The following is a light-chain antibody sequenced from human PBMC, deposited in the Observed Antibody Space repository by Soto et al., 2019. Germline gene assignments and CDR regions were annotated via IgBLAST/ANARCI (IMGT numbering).Light chain of an antibody. Sequence: IQLTQSPSSLSASVGDRVTITCRASQGINSFLAWYQQKPGKAPKLLIYGASTFQNGVPSRFSGSGSGTDFSLTIGTLQPEDFATYDGQHLNSSPLSFGPGTKVDIK. CDR3: QHLNSSPLS. J-gene: IGKJ3*01. V-gene: IGKV1-9*01. CDR1: QGINSF. CDR2: GAS.